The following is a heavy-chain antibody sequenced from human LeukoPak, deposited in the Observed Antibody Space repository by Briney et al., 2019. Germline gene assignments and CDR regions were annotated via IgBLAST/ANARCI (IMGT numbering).Heavy chain of an antibody. D-gene: IGHD3-16*01. CDR3: VRDGITFYYGRNSQFYYFDY. Sequence: GRSLRLSCAASGFTFDDYAMHWVRQAPGKGLEWVSGISWNSNTMVYADSVKGRFTISRDNAKNSLYLQMHSLRAEDTALYYCVRDGITFYYGRNSQFYYFDYWGQGTLVTVSS. J-gene: IGHJ4*02. CDR1: GFTFDDYA. V-gene: IGHV3-9*01. CDR2: ISWNSNTM.